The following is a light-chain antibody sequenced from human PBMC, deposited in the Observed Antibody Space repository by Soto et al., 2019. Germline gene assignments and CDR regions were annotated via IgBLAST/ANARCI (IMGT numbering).Light chain of an antibody. V-gene: IGKV3-15*01. Sequence: ETAMTQSPGTLSVSLGARATLSCRASHSVSMHLAWYQQKPGQAPRLLIYDTSTRATGIPARFSGSGSGTEFTLTISSLQSEDFAVYYCQQYSNWPPVTFGQGTRLEI. CDR2: DTS. CDR1: HSVSMH. CDR3: QQYSNWPPVT. J-gene: IGKJ5*01.